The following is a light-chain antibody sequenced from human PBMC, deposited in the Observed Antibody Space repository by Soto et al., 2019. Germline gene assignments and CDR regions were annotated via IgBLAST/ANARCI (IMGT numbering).Light chain of an antibody. V-gene: IGKV1-39*01. CDR1: QPIDTS. Sequence: IQMTQAPSSPSASVGDRVTITCRASQPIDTSLNGYQQKPGNAPRLLIYAASSLQSGVPLRFSGSGSGTDFTLTISSLQPEDFATYYCQQSYSSPFTFGPGTTVDIK. CDR2: AAS. J-gene: IGKJ3*01. CDR3: QQSYSSPFT.